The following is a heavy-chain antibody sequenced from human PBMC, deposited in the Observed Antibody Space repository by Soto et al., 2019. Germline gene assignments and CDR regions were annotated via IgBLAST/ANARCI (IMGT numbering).Heavy chain of an antibody. V-gene: IGHV3-23*01. Sequence: EVQLLESGGGLVQPGGSLRLSCAASGFTFSSYAMSWVRQAPGKGLEWVSAISGSGGSTYYEDSVKGRFTISRDNSKNTLYLKMNSLRAEDTAVYYCANLIQPYSSSWDFDYWGQGTLVTVSS. J-gene: IGHJ4*02. CDR3: ANLIQPYSSSWDFDY. CDR1: GFTFSSYA. D-gene: IGHD6-13*01. CDR2: ISGSGGST.